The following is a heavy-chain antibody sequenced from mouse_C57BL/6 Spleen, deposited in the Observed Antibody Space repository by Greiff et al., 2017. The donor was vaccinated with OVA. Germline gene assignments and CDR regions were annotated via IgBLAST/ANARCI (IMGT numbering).Heavy chain of an antibody. D-gene: IGHD1-1*01. V-gene: IGHV1-74*01. CDR2: IHPSDSDT. CDR1: GYTFTSYW. Sequence: VQLQQPGAELVKPGASVKVSCKASGYTFTSYWMHWVKQRPGQGLEWIGRIHPSDSDTNYNQKFKGKATLTVDKSSSTAYMQLSSLTSEDAAVYYCAIPSMTTVVEGFAYWGQGTLVTVSA. J-gene: IGHJ3*01. CDR3: AIPSMTTVVEGFAY.